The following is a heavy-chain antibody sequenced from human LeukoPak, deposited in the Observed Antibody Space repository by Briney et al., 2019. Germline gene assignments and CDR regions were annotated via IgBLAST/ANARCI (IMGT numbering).Heavy chain of an antibody. CDR3: AREGGTRDFYCYMDV. CDR2: ISSVSTYI. J-gene: IGHJ6*03. V-gene: IGHV3-21*01. CDR1: GFTFTDYS. D-gene: IGHD2-2*01. Sequence: GGSLRLSCSASGFTFTDYSMSWVRQAPGKGLEWVSIISSVSTYIYYADSVKGRFTISRDNAKNSLHLQMTSLRSEDTAVYFCAREGGTRDFYCYMDVWGKGTTVTVSS.